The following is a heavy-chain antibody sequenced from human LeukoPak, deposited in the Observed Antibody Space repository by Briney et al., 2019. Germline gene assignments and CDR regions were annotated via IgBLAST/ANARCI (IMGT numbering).Heavy chain of an antibody. Sequence: SETLSLTCTVSGGSINSYYWSWIRQPAGKGLEWIGRIYSSGSTNYNPSLKSRVSMSVDASKNQFSLKLTSVTAADTALYYCARGGKATVVTMWGQGILVTVSS. CDR2: IYSSGST. V-gene: IGHV4-4*07. CDR3: ARGGKATVVTM. CDR1: GGSINSYY. D-gene: IGHD4-23*01. J-gene: IGHJ4*02.